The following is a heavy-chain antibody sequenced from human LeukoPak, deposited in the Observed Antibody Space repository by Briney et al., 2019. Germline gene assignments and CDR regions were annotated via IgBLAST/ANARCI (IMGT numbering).Heavy chain of an antibody. J-gene: IGHJ3*02. V-gene: IGHV3-11*04. CDR2: ISNSGSTT. CDR1: GFTFSDHY. D-gene: IGHD6-13*01. CDR3: ARVQQQLVIIDAFDI. Sequence: PGGSLRLSCAASGFTFSDHYMSWIRQAPGKGLEWVSYISNSGSTTSYADSVKGRFTISRDNAKNSLYLQMDSLRGEDTAVYYCARVQQQLVIIDAFDIWGQGTMVTVSS.